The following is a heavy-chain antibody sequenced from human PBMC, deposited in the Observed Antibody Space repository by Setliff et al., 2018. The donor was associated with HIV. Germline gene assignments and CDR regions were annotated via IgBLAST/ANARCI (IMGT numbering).Heavy chain of an antibody. V-gene: IGHV4-39*01. CDR3: ARKNRGAPAPFDY. D-gene: IGHD6-25*01. CDR2: IDYTGKT. CDR1: GDSISSGDYY. Sequence: PSETLSLTCTVSGDSISSGDYYWSWVRQPPGKGLEWIGSIDYTGKTHYNPSLKSRVTISADTSKSQFSLNLSSVTAADTAVYYCARKNRGAPAPFDYWGQGTLVTVSS. J-gene: IGHJ4*02.